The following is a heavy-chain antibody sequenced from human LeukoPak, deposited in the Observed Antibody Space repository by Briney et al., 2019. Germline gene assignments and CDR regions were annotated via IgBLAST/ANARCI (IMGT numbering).Heavy chain of an antibody. CDR2: IRFDGHNK. D-gene: IGHD2-15*01. CDR3: AKAPPPYCSGGSCFDAFDI. V-gene: IGHV3-30*02. CDR1: GFSFSNYG. J-gene: IGHJ3*02. Sequence: GGSLRLSCAASGFSFSNYGMHWVRQAPGKGLEWVAFIRFDGHNKYYADSVKGRFTISRDNSRNTLYLQMNSLKAEDTAEYFCAKAPPPYCSGGSCFDAFDIWGQGTMVTVSS.